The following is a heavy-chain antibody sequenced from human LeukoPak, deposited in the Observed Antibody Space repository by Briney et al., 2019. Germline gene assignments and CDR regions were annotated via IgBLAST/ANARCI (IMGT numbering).Heavy chain of an antibody. CDR2: ISAYNGNT. CDR3: AREPYYDTLTGYRGYDY. D-gene: IGHD3-9*01. Sequence: ASVKVSCKASGYTFTSYGISWVRQAPGQGLEWMGWISAYNGNTNYAQKLQGRVTMTTDTSTSTAYMELRSLRSDDTAVYYCAREPYYDTLTGYRGYDYWGQGTLVTVSS. V-gene: IGHV1-18*01. J-gene: IGHJ4*02. CDR1: GYTFTSYG.